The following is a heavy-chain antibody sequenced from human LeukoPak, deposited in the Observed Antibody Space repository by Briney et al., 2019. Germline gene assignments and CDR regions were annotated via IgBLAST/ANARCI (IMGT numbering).Heavy chain of an antibody. D-gene: IGHD4-17*01. CDR2: IYYSGNT. CDR3: AREDPQTTVPEGMDV. V-gene: IGHV4-59*01. Sequence: SETLSLTCTVSGGSISSFYWSWIRQAPGKGLEWIGYIYYSGNTNYNPSLKSRVTISVDTSKNQFSLKLSSVTAADMAVYYCAREDPQTTVPEGMDVWGQGTTVTVSS. J-gene: IGHJ6*02. CDR1: GGSISSFY.